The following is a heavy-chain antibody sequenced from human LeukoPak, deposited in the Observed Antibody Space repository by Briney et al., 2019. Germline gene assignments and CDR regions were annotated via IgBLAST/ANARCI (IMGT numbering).Heavy chain of an antibody. Sequence: KPSETLSLTCTVSGGSVSSGSYYWTWIRQPPGQGLEWIGEINHSGSTNYNPSLKSRVSISVDTSKNQFSLKLRSVTAADTAVYYCAVSTSYYRNWFDPWGQGTLVTVSS. V-gene: IGHV4-39*07. CDR3: AVSTSYYRNWFDP. D-gene: IGHD2-2*01. J-gene: IGHJ5*02. CDR2: INHSGST. CDR1: GGSVSSGSYY.